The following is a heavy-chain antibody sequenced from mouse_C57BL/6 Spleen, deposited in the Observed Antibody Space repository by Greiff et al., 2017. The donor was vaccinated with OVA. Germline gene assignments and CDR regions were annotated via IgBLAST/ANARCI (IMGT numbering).Heavy chain of an antibody. D-gene: IGHD3-1*01. CDR2: ISSGSSTI. J-gene: IGHJ3*01. V-gene: IGHV5-17*01. CDR3: ARGGANAPFAY. CDR1: GFTFSDYG. Sequence: EVQRVESGGGLVKPGGSLKLSCAASGFTFSDYGMHWVRQAPEKGLEWVAYISSGSSTIYYADTVKGRFTFSRDNAKNTLFLQMTSLSSEDTAMYYFARGGANAPFAYWGQGTLVTVSA.